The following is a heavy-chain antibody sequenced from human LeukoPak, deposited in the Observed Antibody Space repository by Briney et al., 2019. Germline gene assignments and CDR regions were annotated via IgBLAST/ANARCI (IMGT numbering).Heavy chain of an antibody. CDR3: ATSFDSSGGNPFDY. CDR1: GGSISSGSYY. V-gene: IGHV4-61*02. D-gene: IGHD6-19*01. Sequence: SQTLSLTCTVSGGSISSGSYYWSWVRQPAGKGLEWIGRIYTSGSTNYNPSLKSRVTISVDTSKNQFSLKLSSVTAADTAVYYCATSFDSSGGNPFDYWGQGTLVTVSS. J-gene: IGHJ4*02. CDR2: IYTSGST.